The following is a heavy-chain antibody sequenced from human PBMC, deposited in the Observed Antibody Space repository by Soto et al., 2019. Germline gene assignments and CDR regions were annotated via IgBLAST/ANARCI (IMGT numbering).Heavy chain of an antibody. V-gene: IGHV4-34*01. CDR3: ARGPRLGYGDYDDY. J-gene: IGHJ4*02. CDR2: INHSGST. Sequence: LSLTCAVYGGSFSGYYWSWIRQPPGKGLEWIGEINHSGSTNYNPSLKSRVTISVDTSKNQFSLKLSSVTAADTAVYYCARGPRLGYGDYDDYWGQGTLVTVSS. CDR1: GGSFSGYY. D-gene: IGHD4-17*01.